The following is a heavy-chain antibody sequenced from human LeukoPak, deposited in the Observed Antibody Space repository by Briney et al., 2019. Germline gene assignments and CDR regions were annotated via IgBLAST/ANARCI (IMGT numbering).Heavy chain of an antibody. V-gene: IGHV3-48*03. CDR3: AAVIRWLGNDY. Sequence: PGGSLRLSCAASGFTFSSYEMNWVRQAPGKGLEWVSYISSSGSTIYYADSVKGRFTISRDNAKNSLYLQMNSRRAEDTAVYYCAAVIRWLGNDYWGQGTLVTVSS. CDR1: GFTFSSYE. J-gene: IGHJ4*02. D-gene: IGHD5-24*01. CDR2: ISSSGSTI.